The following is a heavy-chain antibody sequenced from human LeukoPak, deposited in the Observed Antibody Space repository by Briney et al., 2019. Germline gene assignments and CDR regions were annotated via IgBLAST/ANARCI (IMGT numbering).Heavy chain of an antibody. Sequence: GGSLRLSCAASGFTLSGYAMHWVRQAPGKGLEWVSMISHDGGSTYYLDSVKGRFTISRDSSSDTLYLQMNSLRPEDTAIYYCANAEVERMVRGVINLRRFDYWGQGTLVTVSS. V-gene: IGHV3-30-3*01. D-gene: IGHD3-10*01. CDR2: ISHDGGST. CDR3: ANAEVERMVRGVINLRRFDY. CDR1: GFTLSGYA. J-gene: IGHJ4*02.